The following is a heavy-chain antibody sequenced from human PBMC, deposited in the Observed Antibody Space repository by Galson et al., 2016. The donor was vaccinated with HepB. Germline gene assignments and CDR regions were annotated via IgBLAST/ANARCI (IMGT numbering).Heavy chain of an antibody. J-gene: IGHJ5*02. CDR2: INSDGTIS. Sequence: SLRLSCAASGFAFSSHWMHWVRQVPGKGLVWVSRINSDGTISNYADSVKGRFTISRDNANNSLYLQMNSLRAEDTALYYCAKYTYGSGTYSWFDPWGRGTLVTVSS. V-gene: IGHV3-74*01. D-gene: IGHD3-10*01. CDR1: GFAFSSHW. CDR3: AKYTYGSGTYSWFDP.